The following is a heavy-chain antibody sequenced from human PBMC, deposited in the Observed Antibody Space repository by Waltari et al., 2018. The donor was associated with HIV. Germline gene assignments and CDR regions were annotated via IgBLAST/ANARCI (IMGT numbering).Heavy chain of an antibody. CDR3: VKVLSEGKGSSWLDP. V-gene: IGHV4-4*02. CDR1: GGSIRTYNW. J-gene: IGHJ5*02. D-gene: IGHD6-6*01. CDR2: IYHAGTS. Sequence: QVQLQESGPGLVEPSETLSLTCAVSGGSIRTYNWWSWVRQPPGKGLGWIGEIYHAGTSNYNKSHKSRVTISIDKSKDQFSLELRSVTAADTAVYYCVKVLSEGKGSSWLDPWGQGTLVTVSS.